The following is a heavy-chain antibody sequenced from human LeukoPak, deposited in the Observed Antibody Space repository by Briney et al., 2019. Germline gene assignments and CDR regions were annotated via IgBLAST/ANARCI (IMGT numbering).Heavy chain of an antibody. J-gene: IGHJ6*02. CDR3: AKGSPHYYYGMDV. CDR1: GFTFSSYG. V-gene: IGHV3-30*18. Sequence: GRSLRLSCAASGFTFSSYGMHWVRQAPGKGLEWVAVISYDGSNKYYADSVKGRFTISRDNSKNTLYLQMNSLRAEDTAVYYCAKGSPHYYYGMDVLGQGTTVTVSS. CDR2: ISYDGSNK.